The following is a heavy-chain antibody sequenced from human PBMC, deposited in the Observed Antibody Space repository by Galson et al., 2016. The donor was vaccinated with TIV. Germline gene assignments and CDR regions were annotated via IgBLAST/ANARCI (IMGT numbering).Heavy chain of an antibody. V-gene: IGHV3-11*04. J-gene: IGHJ3*02. CDR3: ARSGLGAADAFGI. CDR2: ITTSGSTS. CDR1: GFTFSDYY. Sequence: SLRLSCAASGFTFSDYYMNYIRQAPGKGLEWVAYITTSGSTSYYAHSVKGRFTISRDNARNALYLQMDSLRVEDTAVYYWARSGLGAADAFGIWGQGTLVTVSS. D-gene: IGHD3-16*01.